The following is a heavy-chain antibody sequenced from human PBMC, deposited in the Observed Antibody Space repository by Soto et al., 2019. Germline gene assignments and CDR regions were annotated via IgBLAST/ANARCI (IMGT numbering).Heavy chain of an antibody. D-gene: IGHD3-10*01. CDR3: ARRSYYASESDVFDI. CDR1: GYSFNNYW. V-gene: IGHV5-10-1*01. Sequence: EVHLVQSGAEVKKPGESLRISCKGSGYSFNNYWINWVRQMPGKGLEWMGRIDPSSSYTTYSPSFQGHVTISADKSITTAYLQWGSLKASDTAIYYCARRSYYASESDVFDIWGQGTMVTVSS. CDR2: IDPSSSYT. J-gene: IGHJ3*02.